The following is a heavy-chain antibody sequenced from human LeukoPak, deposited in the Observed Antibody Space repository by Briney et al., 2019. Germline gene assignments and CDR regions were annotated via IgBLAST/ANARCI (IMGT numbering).Heavy chain of an antibody. CDR2: ISGSDTST. J-gene: IGHJ4*02. CDR3: AKDRGYDILTGYDH. D-gene: IGHD3-9*01. CDR1: GLIFSNYA. V-gene: IGHV3-23*01. Sequence: GGSLRLSCAASGLIFSNYAMSWVRQAPGKGLEWVSAISGSDTSTYYVDSVKGRFTISRDNSKNTLYLQMNSLRAEDTAVYYCAKDRGYDILTGYDHWGQGTLVTVSS.